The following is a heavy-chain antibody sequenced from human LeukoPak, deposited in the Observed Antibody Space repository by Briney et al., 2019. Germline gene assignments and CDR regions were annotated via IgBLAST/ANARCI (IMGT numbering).Heavy chain of an antibody. CDR3: ARAQGDSSGWLD. Sequence: ASVKVSCKASGYTFTGYYIHWVRQAPGQGLEWMGWINPNSGGTNYAQKFQERVTMTRDTSISTAYMELSRLRSDDTAVYYCARAQGDSSGWLDWGQGTLVTVSS. J-gene: IGHJ4*02. CDR2: INPNSGGT. V-gene: IGHV1-2*02. CDR1: GYTFTGYY. D-gene: IGHD6-19*01.